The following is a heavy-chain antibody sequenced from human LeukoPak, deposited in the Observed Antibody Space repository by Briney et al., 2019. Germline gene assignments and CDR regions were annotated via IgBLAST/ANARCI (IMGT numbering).Heavy chain of an antibody. D-gene: IGHD2/OR15-2a*01. CDR3: ARGNRGYSDH. Sequence: ASVKVSCKTSGYTFNSFGITWVRQAPGEGLEWMGWISGYDGNTHPAQKFQGRVTMTTDASTATGYMEVTSLRSDDTAVYFCARGNRGYSDHWGQGTLVTVSS. CDR1: GYTFNSFG. V-gene: IGHV1-18*01. CDR2: ISGYDGNT. J-gene: IGHJ4*02.